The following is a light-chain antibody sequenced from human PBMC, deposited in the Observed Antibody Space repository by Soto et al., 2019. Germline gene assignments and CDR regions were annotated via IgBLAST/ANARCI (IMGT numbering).Light chain of an antibody. CDR3: SSYTSSNTLV. Sequence: QSVLTQPASVSGSPGQSITISCTGTSSDIGRHNYVSWYQQHPGKAPKLMIYDVSSRPSGVSNRFSGSKSGNTASLTISGLQAEDEADYYCSSYTSSNTLVFGGGTKVTVL. CDR2: DVS. CDR1: SSDIGRHNY. V-gene: IGLV2-14*01. J-gene: IGLJ2*01.